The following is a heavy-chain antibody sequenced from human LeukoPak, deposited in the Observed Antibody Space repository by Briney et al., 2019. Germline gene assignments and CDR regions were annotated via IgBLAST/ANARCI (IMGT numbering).Heavy chain of an antibody. CDR2: ITSTSDTI. CDR1: GFPFSTYS. V-gene: IGHV3-48*01. D-gene: IGHD1-26*01. J-gene: IGHJ4*02. CDR3: ASFPWDLRPT. Sequence: GGSLRLSCVTSGFPFSTYSMNWVRQAPGKRLEWLSYITSTSDTIYYADSVKGRFTISRDNAKNSLYLQMNSLRAEDTAVYYCASFPWDLRPTWGQGTLVTVSS.